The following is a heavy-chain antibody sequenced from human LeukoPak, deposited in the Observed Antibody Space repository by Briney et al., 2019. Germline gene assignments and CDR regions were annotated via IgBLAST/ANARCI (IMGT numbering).Heavy chain of an antibody. CDR1: SGSFSGYY. CDR2: ISPSGST. Sequence: PSETLSLTCAVYSGSFSGYYWSWIRQPPGKGLEWIGEISPSGSTTYNPSLKTRVTISTDTSKNQSSLKLNSVTAADTAVYYCAGDHYLALKDWGHGMLVTVSS. D-gene: IGHD1-14*01. V-gene: IGHV4-34*01. CDR3: AGDHYLALKD. J-gene: IGHJ4*01.